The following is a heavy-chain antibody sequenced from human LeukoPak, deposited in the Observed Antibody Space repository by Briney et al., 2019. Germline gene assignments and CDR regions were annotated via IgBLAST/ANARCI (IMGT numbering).Heavy chain of an antibody. CDR2: IYPGDSDT. Sequence: GESLKISCKGSGYSFTSYWIGWVRQMPGKGLEWTGIIYPGDSDTRYSPSFQGQVTISADKSISTAYLQWSSLKASDTAMYYCARQGGSYSTLYYYGMDVWGQGTTVTVSS. D-gene: IGHD1-26*01. CDR3: ARQGGSYSTLYYYGMDV. V-gene: IGHV5-51*01. CDR1: GYSFTSYW. J-gene: IGHJ6*02.